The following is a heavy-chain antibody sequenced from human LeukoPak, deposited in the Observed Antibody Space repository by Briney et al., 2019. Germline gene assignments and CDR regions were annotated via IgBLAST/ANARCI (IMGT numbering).Heavy chain of an antibody. CDR3: AKGGYSYGYVYYFDY. J-gene: IGHJ4*02. CDR1: GFTFSSYA. CDR2: ISGSGGST. Sequence: PGGSLRLSCAASGFTFSSYAMSWVRQAPGKGLEWVSAISGSGGSTYYADSVKGRFTISRDNSKNTLYLQMNSLRAEDTAVYYWAKGGYSYGYVYYFDYWGQGTLVTVSS. V-gene: IGHV3-23*01. D-gene: IGHD5-18*01.